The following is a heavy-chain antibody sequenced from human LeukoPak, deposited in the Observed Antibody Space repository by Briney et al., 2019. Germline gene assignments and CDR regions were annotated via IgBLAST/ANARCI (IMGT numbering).Heavy chain of an antibody. J-gene: IGHJ5*02. V-gene: IGHV1-69*05. CDR3: ANYQPSSDFWSGYYIADP. CDR2: ITPIFGTA. CDR1: GGTFSSYA. Sequence: SVKVSCKASGGTFSSYAISWVRQAPGQGLEWMGGITPIFGTANYAQKFQGRVTITTDESTSTAYMELSSLRSEDTAVYYCANYQPSSDFWSGYYIADPWGQGTLVTVSS. D-gene: IGHD3-3*01.